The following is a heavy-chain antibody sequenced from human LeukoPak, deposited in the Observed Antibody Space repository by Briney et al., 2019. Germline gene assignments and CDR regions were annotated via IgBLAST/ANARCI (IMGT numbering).Heavy chain of an antibody. J-gene: IGHJ4*02. CDR3: ARFPYYDILTGLGTYFDY. CDR1: GGSISSYY. CDR2: IYYSGST. Sequence: PSETLSLTCTVSGGSISSYYWSWLRQPPGKGLEWIGYIYYSGSTNYNPSLKSRVTISVDTSKNQFSLKLSSVTAADTAVYYCARFPYYDILTGLGTYFDYWGQGTLVTVSS. D-gene: IGHD3-9*01. V-gene: IGHV4-59*01.